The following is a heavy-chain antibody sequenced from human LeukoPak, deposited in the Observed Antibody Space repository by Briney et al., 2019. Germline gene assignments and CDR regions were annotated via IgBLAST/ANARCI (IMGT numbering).Heavy chain of an antibody. CDR1: GYTFTTYD. Sequence: ASVKVSCKASGYTFTTYDINWVRRAPGQGLEWMGIINPRGGSTGYAQKFQGRITMTTDMSTRTVYMELSSLESEDTAVYYCARRDCVGDCYSNWFDPWGQGTLVTVSS. CDR3: ARRDCVGDCYSNWFDP. D-gene: IGHD2-21*02. J-gene: IGHJ5*02. V-gene: IGHV1-46*01. CDR2: INPRGGST.